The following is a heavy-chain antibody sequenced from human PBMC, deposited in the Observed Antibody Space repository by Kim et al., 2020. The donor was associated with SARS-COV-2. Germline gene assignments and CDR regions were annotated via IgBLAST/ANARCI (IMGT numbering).Heavy chain of an antibody. Sequence: NPSLKSRVTISVDTSKNQFSLKLSSVTAADTAVYYCASFGAAAGVLGFDYWGQGTLVTVSS. J-gene: IGHJ4*02. CDR3: ASFGAAAGVLGFDY. D-gene: IGHD6-13*01. V-gene: IGHV4-34*01.